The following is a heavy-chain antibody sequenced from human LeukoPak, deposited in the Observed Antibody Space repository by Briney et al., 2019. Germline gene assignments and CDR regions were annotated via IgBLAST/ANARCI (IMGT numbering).Heavy chain of an antibody. CDR3: AKGLRYSDY. CDR2: ISGSGSTT. V-gene: IGHV3-23*01. D-gene: IGHD4-17*01. CDR1: GFSFSSYA. Sequence: GGSLRLSCAASGFSFSSYAMTWVRQAPGKGLEWVSTISGSGSTTYYTDSVKGRLTISRDNSKNTLYLQMNSLRAEDTALYYCAKGLRYSDYWGQGTLVTISS. J-gene: IGHJ4*02.